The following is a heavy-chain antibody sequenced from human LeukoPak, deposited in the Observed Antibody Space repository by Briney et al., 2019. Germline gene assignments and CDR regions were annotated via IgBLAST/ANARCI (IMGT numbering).Heavy chain of an antibody. V-gene: IGHV4-39*07. CDR3: ARRGEYCSGGSCLRRYNWFDP. Sequence: SETLSLTCTVSGGSISSSSYYWGWIRQPPGKGLEWIGSIYYSGSTYYNPSLKSRVTISVDTSKNQFSLKLSSVTAADTAVYYCARRGEYCSGGSCLRRYNWFDPWGQGTLVTVSS. CDR1: GGSISSSSYY. D-gene: IGHD2-15*01. J-gene: IGHJ5*02. CDR2: IYYSGST.